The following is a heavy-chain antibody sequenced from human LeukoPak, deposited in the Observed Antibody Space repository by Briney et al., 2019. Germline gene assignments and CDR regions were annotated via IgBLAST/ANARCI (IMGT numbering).Heavy chain of an antibody. J-gene: IGHJ3*02. CDR2: INPNSGGT. CDR3: ASLDIVVAPAAPDAFDI. CDR1: GYTFTSYY. V-gene: IGHV1-2*02. Sequence: GASVKVSCKASGYTFTSYYMHWVRQAPGQGLEWMGWINPNSGGTNYAQKFQGRVTMTRDTSISTAYMELSRLRSDDTAVYYCASLDIVVAPAAPDAFDIWGQGTMVTVSS. D-gene: IGHD2-2*03.